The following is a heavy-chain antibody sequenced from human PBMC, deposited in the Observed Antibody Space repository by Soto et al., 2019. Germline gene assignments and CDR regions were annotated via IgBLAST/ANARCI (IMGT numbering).Heavy chain of an antibody. Sequence: GGSLRLSYTAAGFTVSSNDMSWIRKAPGKGLEWVSVIYSGGSTDYADSVKGRFTISRDNSKNTLYLQMNSLRAEDTAVYYCARYSSRSYYYGMDVWGQGTTVTVSS. J-gene: IGHJ6*02. D-gene: IGHD6-13*01. V-gene: IGHV3-66*01. CDR2: IYSGGST. CDR3: ARYSSRSYYYGMDV. CDR1: GFTVSSND.